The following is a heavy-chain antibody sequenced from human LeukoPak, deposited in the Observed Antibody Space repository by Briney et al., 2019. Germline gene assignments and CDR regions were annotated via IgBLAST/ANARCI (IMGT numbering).Heavy chain of an antibody. Sequence: GGSLRLSCAASGFTFDDYAMHWVRQAPGKGLEWVSGISWNSGSIGYADSVKGRFTISRDNAKNSLCLQMNSLRAEDTALYYCAKDRIAVAGYFDYWGQGTLVTVSS. CDR1: GFTFDDYA. CDR2: ISWNSGSI. J-gene: IGHJ4*02. CDR3: AKDRIAVAGYFDY. V-gene: IGHV3-9*01. D-gene: IGHD6-19*01.